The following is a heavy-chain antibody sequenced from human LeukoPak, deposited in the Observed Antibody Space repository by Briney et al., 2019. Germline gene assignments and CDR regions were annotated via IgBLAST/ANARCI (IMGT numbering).Heavy chain of an antibody. D-gene: IGHD6-13*01. J-gene: IGHJ4*02. CDR1: GGSISNYW. CDR2: VFDSGGT. CDR3: ARGYSSSWNYFDY. V-gene: IGHV4-59*01. Sequence: SETLSLACTVSGGSISNYWWSWVRQPPGKGLEWIGYVFDSGGTNYNPSLKSRVTISVDTSKKQFSLKLSSVTAADTAVYYCARGYSSSWNYFDYWGQGTLVTVSS.